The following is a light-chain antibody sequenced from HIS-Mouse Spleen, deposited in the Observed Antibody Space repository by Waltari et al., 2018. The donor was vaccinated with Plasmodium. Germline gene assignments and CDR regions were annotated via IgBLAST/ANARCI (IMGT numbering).Light chain of an antibody. CDR1: VLAKKY. CDR2: KDS. V-gene: IGLV3-27*01. J-gene: IGLJ3*02. Sequence: SYELTQPSSVSVSPGQTARIPCSGDVLAKKYARWFQQKPGQAPLLVIYKDSERPSGIPERFSGSSSGTTVTLTISGAQVEDEADYYCYSAADNNLVFGGGTKLTVL. CDR3: YSAADNNLV.